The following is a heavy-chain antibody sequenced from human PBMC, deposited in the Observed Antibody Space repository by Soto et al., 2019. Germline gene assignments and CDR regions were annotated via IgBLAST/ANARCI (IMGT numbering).Heavy chain of an antibody. Sequence: QVQLVQSGTEVKRPGASVKVSCTTSGYTFTGYYIHWVRQAPGKGLEWMGSITHSNGVTNYAQKFQGWVTMTRDTSIHTAYMELKRLNSDDTAVYYCARAKCMAIYDHWGQGTPVTVSS. D-gene: IGHD5-12*01. J-gene: IGHJ4*02. CDR1: GYTFTGYY. CDR3: ARAKCMAIYDH. V-gene: IGHV1-2*04. CDR2: ITHSNGVT.